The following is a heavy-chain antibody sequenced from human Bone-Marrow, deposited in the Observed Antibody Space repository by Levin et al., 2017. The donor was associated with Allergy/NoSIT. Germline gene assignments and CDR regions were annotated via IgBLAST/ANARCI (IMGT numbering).Heavy chain of an antibody. CDR1: GFTFSSYF. D-gene: IGHD3-10*01. V-gene: IGHV3-74*01. CDR2: INSDGGKT. CDR3: ARDGSSSGDDLGMDV. J-gene: IGHJ6*02. Sequence: GESLKISCAASGFTFSSYFMHWVRQAPGKGLVWVSRINSDGGKTTYADSVKGRFTISRDNAKNTLYLRMDSLRAEDTAVYYCARDGSSSGDDLGMDVWGQGTTVTVSS.